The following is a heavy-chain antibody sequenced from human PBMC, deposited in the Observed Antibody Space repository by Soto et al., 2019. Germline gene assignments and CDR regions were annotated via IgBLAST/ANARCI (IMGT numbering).Heavy chain of an antibody. Sequence: SETLSLTCAVYGGSFSGYYWSWIRQPPGKGLEWIGEINHSGSTNYNPSLKSRVTISVDTSKNYFSLKLSSVTAADTAVYYCARGRITIFGVVITYGGSFDPWGQGTLVTVSS. CDR1: GGSFSGYY. D-gene: IGHD3-3*01. CDR3: ARGRITIFGVVITYGGSFDP. CDR2: INHSGST. J-gene: IGHJ5*02. V-gene: IGHV4-34*01.